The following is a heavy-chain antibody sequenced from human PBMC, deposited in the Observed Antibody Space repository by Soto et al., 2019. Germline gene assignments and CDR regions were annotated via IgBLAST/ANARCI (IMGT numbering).Heavy chain of an antibody. CDR2: INAGNGNT. Sequence: ASVKVSCKASGYTFTIYAMHWVRQAPGQRLEWMGWINAGNGNTKYSQKFQGRVTITRDTSASTAYMELSSLRSEDTAVYYCARDRGYCISTSCYDRYYYYGMDVWGQGTTVTVSS. CDR1: GYTFTIYA. V-gene: IGHV1-3*01. D-gene: IGHD2-2*01. CDR3: ARDRGYCISTSCYDRYYYYGMDV. J-gene: IGHJ6*02.